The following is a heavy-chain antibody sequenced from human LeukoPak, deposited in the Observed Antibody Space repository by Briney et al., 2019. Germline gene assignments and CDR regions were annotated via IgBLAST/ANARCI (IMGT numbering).Heavy chain of an antibody. V-gene: IGHV3-30*04. CDR2: ISYDGSNK. CDR1: GFTFSSYA. J-gene: IGHJ6*03. CDR3: ARDRWFGEATRRYYYYMDV. Sequence: TGGSLRLSCAASGFTFSSYAMTWVRQAPGKGLEWVAVISYDGSNKYYADSVKGRFTISRDNSKNTLYLQMNSLRAEDTAVYYCARDRWFGEATRRYYYYMDVWGKGTTVTVSS. D-gene: IGHD3-10*01.